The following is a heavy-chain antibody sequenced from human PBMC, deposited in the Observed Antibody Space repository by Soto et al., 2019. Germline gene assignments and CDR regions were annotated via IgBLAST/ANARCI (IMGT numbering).Heavy chain of an antibody. CDR1: VGSISTPGYS. J-gene: IGHJ6*02. Sequence: PSETLSLTGTVSVGSISTPGYSWRWILQPPGKAPEWIGYVYHNGNAYPTPSLKSRVTISLDGAKNQFSLKMTSVTAADTGLYYCAARPYYYYGLDVWGQGTTVTVSS. D-gene: IGHD3-10*01. V-gene: IGHV4-30-2*01. CDR2: VYHNGNA. CDR3: AARPYYYYGLDV.